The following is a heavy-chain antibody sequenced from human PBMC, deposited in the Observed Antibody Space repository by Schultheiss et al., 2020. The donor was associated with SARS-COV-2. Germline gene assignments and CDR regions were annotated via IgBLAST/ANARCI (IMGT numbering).Heavy chain of an antibody. CDR2: INHSGST. Sequence: SETLSLTCAVYGGSFSGYYWSWIRQPPGKGLEWIGEINHSGSTNYNPSLKSRVTISVDTSKNQFSLKLSSVTAADTAVYYCARGGIAVAGSDPYYFDYWGQGTLVTVSS. D-gene: IGHD6-19*01. CDR1: GGSFSGYY. V-gene: IGHV4-34*01. J-gene: IGHJ4*02. CDR3: ARGGIAVAGSDPYYFDY.